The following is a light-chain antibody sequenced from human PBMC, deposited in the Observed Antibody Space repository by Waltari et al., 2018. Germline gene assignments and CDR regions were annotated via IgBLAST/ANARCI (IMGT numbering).Light chain of an antibody. CDR2: VNCDGSH. Sequence: PEKGPRYLMKVNCDGSHSKGDVIPGRFSGSSAGAERYLTIAILQSEDDADYYCQTGGHGTWVFGGGTKLTVL. V-gene: IGLV4-69*01. CDR3: QTGGHGTWV. J-gene: IGLJ3*02.